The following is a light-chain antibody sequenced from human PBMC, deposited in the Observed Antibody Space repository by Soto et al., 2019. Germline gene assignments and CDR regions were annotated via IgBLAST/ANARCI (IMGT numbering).Light chain of an antibody. CDR3: QQYNNWPSWT. J-gene: IGKJ1*01. CDR2: GAS. CDR1: QSVSSN. V-gene: IGKV3-15*01. Sequence: EIVMTQSPATLSVSPGERATLSCRASQSVSSNLAWYQQIPGQAPRLLIYGASTRATGIPARFSGSGSGTDFTLTITSLQSEDFAVYYCQQYNNWPSWTFGQGTKVDIK.